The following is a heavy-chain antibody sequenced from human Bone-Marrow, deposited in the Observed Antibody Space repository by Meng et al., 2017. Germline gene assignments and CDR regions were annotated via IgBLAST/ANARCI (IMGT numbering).Heavy chain of an antibody. CDR1: GFSFTDAW. CDR2: IKSNSDGGTT. Sequence: GQVVESGGGLRKPGGSLRLSCAASGFSFTDAWMSWVRQAPGKGLEWVGRIKSNSDGGTTDYAAPVKGRFTISRDDSKNTLYLQMNSLITEDTAVYFCATGAAAADHWGQGTLVTVSS. J-gene: IGHJ4*02. V-gene: IGHV3-15*01. D-gene: IGHD6-13*01. CDR3: ATGAAAADH.